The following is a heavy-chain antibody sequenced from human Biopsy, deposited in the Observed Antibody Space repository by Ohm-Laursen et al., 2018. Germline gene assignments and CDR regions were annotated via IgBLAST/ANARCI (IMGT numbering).Heavy chain of an antibody. D-gene: IGHD1-14*01. CDR3: VKQWGGYNFDS. Sequence: GSLRLSCPASGFTFHTYAMNWVRQAPGKGLEWVAHIDVSDYNTYYADSVRGRFTISRDNSKQMVHLEINSLTADDTAVYYCVKQWGGYNFDSWGQGTLVTVSS. V-gene: IGHV3-23*01. CDR2: IDVSDYNT. CDR1: GFTFHTYA. J-gene: IGHJ5*01.